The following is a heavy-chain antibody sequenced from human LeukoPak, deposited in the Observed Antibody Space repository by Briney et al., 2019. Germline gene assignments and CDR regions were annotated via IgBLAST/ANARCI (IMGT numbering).Heavy chain of an antibody. CDR2: IIPIFGTA. CDR3: ARDTGGSCFDY. V-gene: IGHV1-69*05. J-gene: IGHJ4*02. CDR1: GGTFSSYA. Sequence: SVKVSCKASGGTFSSYAISWVRQAPGQGLEWMGGIIPIFGTANYAQKFQGRVTMTTDTSTSTAYMELRSLRSDDTAVYYCARDTGGSCFDYWGQGTLVTVSS. D-gene: IGHD2-15*01.